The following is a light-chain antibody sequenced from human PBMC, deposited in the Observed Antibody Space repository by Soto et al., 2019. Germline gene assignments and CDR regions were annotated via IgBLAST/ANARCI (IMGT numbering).Light chain of an antibody. CDR3: QQYYSYPST. CDR2: AAS. J-gene: IGKJ4*01. CDR1: QDINKN. Sequence: IQMTQSPSSLSASVGDRVTITCQASQDINKNLIWYQQKPGKAPKLLIYAASTLQSGVPSRFSGSGSGTDFTLTISCLQSEDFATYYCQQYYSYPSTFGGGTKVDIK. V-gene: IGKV1-8*01.